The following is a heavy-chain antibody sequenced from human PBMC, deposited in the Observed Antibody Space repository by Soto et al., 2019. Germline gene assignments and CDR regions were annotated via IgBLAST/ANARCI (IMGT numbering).Heavy chain of an antibody. CDR1: GFTVSRNY. Sequence: EVQLVESGGGLVQPGGSLRLSCAASGFTVSRNYMSWVRQAPGKGLEWVSVIYSGGSTYYADSVKGRFTISRDNSKNTLYLQMNSRRAEDTAVYYCARDYGTTSGLLFDYWGQGTLVTVSS. CDR3: ARDYGTTSGLLFDY. D-gene: IGHD1-1*01. CDR2: IYSGGST. V-gene: IGHV3-66*01. J-gene: IGHJ4*02.